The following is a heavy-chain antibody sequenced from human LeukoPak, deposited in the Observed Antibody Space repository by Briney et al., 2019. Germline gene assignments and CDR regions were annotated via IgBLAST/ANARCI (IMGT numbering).Heavy chain of an antibody. CDR1: GGTFSSYV. Sequence: ASVKVSCKASGGTFSSYVISWVRQAPGQGLEWMGGIIPIFGTANYAQKFQGRVTITRDTSASTAYMELSSLRSEDTAVYYCAREALKGLRYFDWLFPDYWGQGTLVTVSS. CDR3: AREALKGLRYFDWLFPDY. CDR2: IIPIFGTA. V-gene: IGHV1-69*05. J-gene: IGHJ4*02. D-gene: IGHD3-9*01.